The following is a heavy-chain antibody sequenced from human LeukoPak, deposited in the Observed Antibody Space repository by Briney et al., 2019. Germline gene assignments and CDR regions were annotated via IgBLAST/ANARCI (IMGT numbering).Heavy chain of an antibody. J-gene: IGHJ4*02. D-gene: IGHD6-19*01. CDR2: ISYDGSNK. V-gene: IGHV3-30*18. CDR3: VKVQGWDSSGCYFDY. CDR1: GFTFSSYG. Sequence: GGSLRLSCAASGFTFSSYGMHWVRQAPGKGLEWVAVISYDGSNKYYADSVKGRFTISRDNSKNTLYLQMNSLRAEDTAVYYCVKVQGWDSSGCYFDYWGQGTLVTVSS.